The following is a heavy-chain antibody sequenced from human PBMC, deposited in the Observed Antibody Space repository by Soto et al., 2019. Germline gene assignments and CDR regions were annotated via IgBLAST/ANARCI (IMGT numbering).Heavy chain of an antibody. V-gene: IGHV3-74*01. Sequence: QLVESGGDSVQTGGSLRLSCAASGFAFSSYWMHWVRQAPGKGLVWVSRINSDGSDTGYADSVKGRFIISRDNAKSTLFLQMHNLGAEDTALYYCASDPTTGLDYWGQGTLVTVSS. CDR3: ASDPTTGLDY. CDR1: GFAFSSYW. D-gene: IGHD1-1*01. J-gene: IGHJ4*02. CDR2: INSDGSDT.